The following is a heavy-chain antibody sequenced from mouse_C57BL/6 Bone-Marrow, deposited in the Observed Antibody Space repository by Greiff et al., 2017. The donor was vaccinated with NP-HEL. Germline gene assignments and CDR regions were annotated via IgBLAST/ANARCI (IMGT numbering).Heavy chain of an antibody. J-gene: IGHJ2*01. Sequence: VQLQESGAELVRPGTSVQMSCKASGYTFTNYWIGWAKQRPGHGLEWIGDIYPGGGYTNYNEKFKGKATLTADKSSSTAYMQFSSLTSEDSAIYYCAREPSFDYWGQGTTLTVSS. CDR2: IYPGGGYT. V-gene: IGHV1-63*01. CDR1: GYTFTNYW. CDR3: AREPSFDY.